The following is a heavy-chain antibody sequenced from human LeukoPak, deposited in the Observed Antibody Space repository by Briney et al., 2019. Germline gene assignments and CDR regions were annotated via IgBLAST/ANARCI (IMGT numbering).Heavy chain of an antibody. CDR2: IWHDASHT. J-gene: IGHJ4*02. V-gene: IGHV3-33*01. D-gene: IGHD3-10*01. CDR3: AIEIFGSGSYPDY. CDR1: GCSLSTYA. Sequence: PGRSLRLSCAASGCSLSTYAMHWVRQAPGKGLEWVALIWHDASHTFYTDSVKGRFTISRDNSKNTVYLQMNSLGGEDTAVYYCAIEIFGSGSYPDYWGQGTLVTVSS.